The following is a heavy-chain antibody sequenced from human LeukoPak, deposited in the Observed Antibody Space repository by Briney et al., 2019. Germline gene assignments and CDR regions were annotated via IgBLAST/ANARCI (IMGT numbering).Heavy chain of an antibody. CDR1: AGSICNSY. Sequence: SDTLSLTCAVSAGSICNSYCSWARQPPGKGLQFIGYISTGGDINYNPSLRSRATTSINPSNNQLSLTLTSVTTADTAVYFCVRGPGRGYDLEPWGQGSLVTVSS. V-gene: IGHV4-4*08. CDR3: VRGPGRGYDLEP. J-gene: IGHJ5*02. CDR2: ISTGGDI. D-gene: IGHD3-22*01.